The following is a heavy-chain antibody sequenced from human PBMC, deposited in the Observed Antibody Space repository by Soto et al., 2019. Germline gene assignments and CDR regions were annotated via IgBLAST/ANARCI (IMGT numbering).Heavy chain of an antibody. Sequence: GGSLRLSCAASGFTFSSYAMSWVRQAPGKGLEWVSAISGSGGSTYYADSVKGRFTISRDNSKNTLYLQMNSLRAEDTAVYYCASLIVVVPDATDGPFEYWGQGTLVTVSS. J-gene: IGHJ4*02. V-gene: IGHV3-23*01. CDR1: GFTFSSYA. CDR2: ISGSGGST. CDR3: ASLIVVVPDATDGPFEY. D-gene: IGHD2-2*01.